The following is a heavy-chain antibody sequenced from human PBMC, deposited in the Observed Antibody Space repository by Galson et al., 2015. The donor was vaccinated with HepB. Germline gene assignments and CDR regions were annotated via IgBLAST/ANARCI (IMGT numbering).Heavy chain of an antibody. CDR3: AKDHRLGYCSGGSCFFDY. J-gene: IGHJ4*02. D-gene: IGHD2-15*01. CDR2: ISGSGGST. CDR1: GFTFSSYA. V-gene: IGHV3-23*01. Sequence: SLRLSCAASGFTFSSYAMSWVRQAPGKGLEWVSAISGSGGSTYYADSVKGRFTISRDNSKNTLYLQMNSLRAEDTAVYYCAKDHRLGYCSGGSCFFDYWGQGTLVTVSS.